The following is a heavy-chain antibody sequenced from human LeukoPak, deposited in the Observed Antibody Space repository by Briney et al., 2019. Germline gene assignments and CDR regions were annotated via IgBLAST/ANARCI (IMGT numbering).Heavy chain of an antibody. V-gene: IGHV3-49*04. J-gene: IGHJ4*02. CDR1: GFTFGDYA. CDR3: TSHDYYDSSGYHYYFDY. D-gene: IGHD3-22*01. CDR2: IRSKAYGGTT. Sequence: PGRSLRLSCTASGFTFGDYAMSWVRQAPGKGLEWVGSIRSKAYGGTTEYAASVKGRFTISRDDSKSIAYLQMNSLKTEDTAVYYCTSHDYYDSSGYHYYFDYWGQGTLVTVSS.